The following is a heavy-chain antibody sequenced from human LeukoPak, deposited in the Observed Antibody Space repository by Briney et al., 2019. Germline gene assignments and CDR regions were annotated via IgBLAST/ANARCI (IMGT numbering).Heavy chain of an antibody. Sequence: GASVKVSCKASGYTFTGYYMHWVRQAPGQGLEWMGRINPNSGGTNYAQKFQGRVTMTRDTSISTAYMELSRLRSDDTAVYYCARDPQRSYYYYGMDVWSQGTTVTVSS. D-gene: IGHD1-1*01. J-gene: IGHJ6*02. CDR1: GYTFTGYY. CDR2: INPNSGGT. CDR3: ARDPQRSYYYYGMDV. V-gene: IGHV1-2*06.